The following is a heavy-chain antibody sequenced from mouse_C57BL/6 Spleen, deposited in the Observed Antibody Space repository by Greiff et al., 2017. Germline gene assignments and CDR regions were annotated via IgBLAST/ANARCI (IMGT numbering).Heavy chain of an antibody. V-gene: IGHV1-80*01. CDR1: GYAFSSYW. CDR2: IYPGDGDT. J-gene: IGHJ2*01. D-gene: IGHD2-4*01. CDR3: ARSDDYDGYFDY. Sequence: VKLQESGAELVKPGASVKISCKASGYAFSSYWMNWVKQRPGKGLEWIGQIYPGDGDTKYNGKFKGKATLTADKSSSTAYMQLSSLTSEDSAVYFCARSDDYDGYFDYWGQGTTLTVSS.